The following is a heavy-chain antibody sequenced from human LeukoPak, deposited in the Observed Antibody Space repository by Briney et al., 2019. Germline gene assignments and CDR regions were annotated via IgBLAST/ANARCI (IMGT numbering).Heavy chain of an antibody. CDR3: ARHYGP. CDR2: IYYSGST. CDR1: GGSISSISSNNYH. D-gene: IGHD3-16*01. V-gene: IGHV4-39*01. J-gene: IGHJ5*02. Sequence: SETLSLTCIVSGGSISSISSNNYHWGWIRQPPGKGLEWIGSIYYSGSTYYNPSLKSRVTISVDTSKNQFSLELSSVTAADTAVYYCARHYGPWGQGTLVTVSS.